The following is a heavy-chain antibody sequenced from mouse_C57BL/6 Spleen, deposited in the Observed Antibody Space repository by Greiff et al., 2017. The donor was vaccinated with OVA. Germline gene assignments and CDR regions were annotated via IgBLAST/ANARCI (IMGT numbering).Heavy chain of an antibody. J-gene: IGHJ2*01. CDR3: ARGDYDVGFDY. Sequence: QVQLQQSGAELVRPGASVKLSCKASGYTFTDYYINWVKQRPGQGLEWIARIYPGSGNTYYNEKFKGKATLTAEKSSSTAYMQLSSLSSEDSAVYFCARGDYDVGFDYWGQGTTLTVSS. D-gene: IGHD2-4*01. CDR2: IYPGSGNT. V-gene: IGHV1-76*01. CDR1: GYTFTDYY.